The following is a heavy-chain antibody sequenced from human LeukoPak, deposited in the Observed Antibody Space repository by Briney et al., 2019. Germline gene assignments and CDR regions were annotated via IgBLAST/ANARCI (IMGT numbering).Heavy chain of an antibody. CDR2: ISGSGGST. Sequence: PGGSLRLSCATSGFTFSSYAMSWVRQAPGKGLEWVSAISGSGGSTYYADSVKGRFTISRDNSKNTLYLQMNSLRAEVTAFYYCAKVPLSAGGWYEYWGQGTLVTVSS. V-gene: IGHV3-23*01. CDR1: GFTFSSYA. J-gene: IGHJ4*02. CDR3: AKVPLSAGGWYEY. D-gene: IGHD6-19*01.